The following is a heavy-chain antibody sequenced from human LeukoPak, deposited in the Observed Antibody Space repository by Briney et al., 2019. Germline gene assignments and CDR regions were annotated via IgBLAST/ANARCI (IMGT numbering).Heavy chain of an antibody. CDR1: GGSISSYY. Sequence: SETLSLTCTVSGGSISSYYWSWIPQPPGKGLEWIGHIYYSGSTNHNPSLKSRVTISVDTSKNQFSLKLSSVTAADTAVYYCASWSNYYFDYWRQGTLVTVSS. J-gene: IGHJ4*02. CDR3: ASWSNYYFDY. D-gene: IGHD4-11*01. V-gene: IGHV4-59*01. CDR2: IYYSGST.